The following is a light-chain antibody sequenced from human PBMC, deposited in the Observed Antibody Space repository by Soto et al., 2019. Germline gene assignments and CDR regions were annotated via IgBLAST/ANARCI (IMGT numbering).Light chain of an antibody. V-gene: IGKV1-27*01. CDR3: QKYSSVPV. J-gene: IGKJ3*01. CDR1: QGIRNY. CDR2: AAS. Sequence: DIKMHQSPTSLSASVGDSVTITCRARQGIRNYVAWYQQIPGKAPKLQIYAASTLQSGVPSPFSGSGSGTDFILTINGLQPEDVATYSCQKYSSVPVFGPGTKVEIK.